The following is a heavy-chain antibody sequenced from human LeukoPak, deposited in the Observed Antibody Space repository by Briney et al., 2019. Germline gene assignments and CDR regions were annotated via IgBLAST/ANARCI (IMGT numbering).Heavy chain of an antibody. CDR3: ARSGCSSTSCYVREPSNCPACWFDP. CDR2: ISYSGSA. J-gene: IGHJ5*02. D-gene: IGHD2-2*01. CDR1: GGSISSGGYY. Sequence: SETLSPTCTVSGGSISSGGYYWSWIRQHPGKGLEWIGYISYSGSAYYNPSLKSRVTISVDTSKNQFSLKLSSVTAADTAVYYCARSGCSSTSCYVREPSNCPACWFDPWGQGTLVTVSS. V-gene: IGHV4-31*03.